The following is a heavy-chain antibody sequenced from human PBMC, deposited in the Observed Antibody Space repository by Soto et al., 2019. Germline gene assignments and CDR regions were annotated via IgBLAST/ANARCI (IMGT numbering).Heavy chain of an antibody. Sequence: QVQLVQSGAEVKKPGSSVKVSCKASAGTFSSYSINWVRQAPGQGLEWMGEIIPIFGTANYAQKCQGRVTITSDESTSTAYLEPSSLRSEDTAVYYCARDGGRHSGGIDYWGQGTLVTVSS. V-gene: IGHV1-69*01. CDR3: ARDGGRHSGGIDY. D-gene: IGHD1-26*01. CDR1: AGTFSSYS. J-gene: IGHJ4*02. CDR2: IIPIFGTA.